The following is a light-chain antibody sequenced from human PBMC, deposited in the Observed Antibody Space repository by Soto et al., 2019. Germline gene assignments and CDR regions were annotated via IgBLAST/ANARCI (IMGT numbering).Light chain of an antibody. CDR1: QSVNSY. Sequence: EIVLTQSPGTLSLSPGERATLSCRASQSVNSYLAWYQQKSGQAPRLLIHGASSRATGIPERFSGSGSGTDFTLTISRLEPEDSAVYYCQQYGSSPFTFGAGTKVEIK. CDR3: QQYGSSPFT. V-gene: IGKV3-20*01. J-gene: IGKJ3*01. CDR2: GAS.